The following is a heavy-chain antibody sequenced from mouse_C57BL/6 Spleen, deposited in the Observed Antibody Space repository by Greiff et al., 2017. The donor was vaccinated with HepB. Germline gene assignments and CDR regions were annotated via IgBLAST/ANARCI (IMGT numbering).Heavy chain of an antibody. Sequence: QVQLQQSGAELVKPGASVKLSCKASGHTFTSYWMHWVKQRPGQGLEWIGMIHPNSGSTNYNEKFKSKATLTVDKSSSTAYMQLSSLTSEDSAVYYCARKTTVVATGFDYWGQGTTLTVSS. J-gene: IGHJ2*01. CDR3: ARKTTVVATGFDY. D-gene: IGHD1-1*01. CDR2: IHPNSGST. V-gene: IGHV1-64*01. CDR1: GHTFTSYW.